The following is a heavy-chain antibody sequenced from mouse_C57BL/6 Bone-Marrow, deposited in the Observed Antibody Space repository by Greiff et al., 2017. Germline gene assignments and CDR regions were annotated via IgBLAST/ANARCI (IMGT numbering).Heavy chain of an antibody. CDR1: GYTFTSYG. D-gene: IGHD1-1*01. J-gene: IGHJ2*01. V-gene: IGHV1-81*01. CDR3: AIYGSSFYFDY. Sequence: QVQLQQSGAELARPGASVKLSCKASGYTFTSYGISWVKQRTGQGLEWIGEIYPRSGNTYYNEKFKGKATLTADKSSSTAYMELRSLTSEDSAVYFCAIYGSSFYFDYWGQGTTLTVSA. CDR2: IYPRSGNT.